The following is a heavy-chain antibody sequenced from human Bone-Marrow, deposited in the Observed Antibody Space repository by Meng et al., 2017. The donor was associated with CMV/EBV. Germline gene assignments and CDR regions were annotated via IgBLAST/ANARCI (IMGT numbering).Heavy chain of an antibody. Sequence: GESLKISCAASGFTFDEYGMGWVRQAPGKGLEWVAVISYDGSNKYYADSVKGRFTISRDNSKNTLYLQMNSLRAEDTAVYYCARAHGVGALDYWGQGTLVTVAS. V-gene: IGHV3-30*03. CDR2: ISYDGSNK. CDR1: GFTFDEYG. D-gene: IGHD1-26*01. CDR3: ARAHGVGALDY. J-gene: IGHJ4*02.